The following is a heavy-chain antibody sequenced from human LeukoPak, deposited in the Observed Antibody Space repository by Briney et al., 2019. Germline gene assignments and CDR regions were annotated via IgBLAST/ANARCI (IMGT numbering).Heavy chain of an antibody. D-gene: IGHD1/OR15-1a*01. Sequence: GGSLRLSCAASGLTFGSYWMHWVRQTPGKGPVWVSHINGDGSATRYADSVKGRFTISRDNSKNTLYLQMNSLRPDDTAVYYCARDSSDANIDYWGQGTLVTVSS. J-gene: IGHJ4*02. V-gene: IGHV3-74*01. CDR3: ARDSSDANIDY. CDR2: INGDGSAT. CDR1: GLTFGSYW.